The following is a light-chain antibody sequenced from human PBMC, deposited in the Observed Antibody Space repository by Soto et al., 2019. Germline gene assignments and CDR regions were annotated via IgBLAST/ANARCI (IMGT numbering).Light chain of an antibody. V-gene: IGLV2-14*01. CDR2: EVS. Sequence: QSALTQPASVSGSPGQSITISCPGTSSDVGGYNYFSWYQHHPGKAPKVMIYEVSNRPSGISNRFSGSKAGNTASLTISGLQAEDEADYYCSSYTSSSTLVFGGGTKLTVL. J-gene: IGLJ2*01. CDR1: SSDVGGYNY. CDR3: SSYTSSSTLV.